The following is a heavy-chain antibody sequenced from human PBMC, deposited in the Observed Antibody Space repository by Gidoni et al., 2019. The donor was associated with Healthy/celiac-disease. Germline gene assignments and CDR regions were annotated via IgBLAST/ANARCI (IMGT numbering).Heavy chain of an antibody. V-gene: IGHV3-15*01. D-gene: IGHD6-19*01. CDR1: GFTFRNAW. Sequence: EVQLVESGGGLVKPGGSLRLSGAASGFTFRNAWMSWVRQAPGKGLGWVGRIKSKTDGGTTDYAAPVKGRFTISRDDSKNTLYLQMNSLKTEDTAVYYCTTETLEQWLSHDAFDIWGQGTMVTVSS. CDR2: IKSKTDGGTT. CDR3: TTETLEQWLSHDAFDI. J-gene: IGHJ3*02.